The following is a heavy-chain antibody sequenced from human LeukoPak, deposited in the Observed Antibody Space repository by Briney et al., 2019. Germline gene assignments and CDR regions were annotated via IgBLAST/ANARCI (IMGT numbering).Heavy chain of an antibody. V-gene: IGHV3-30*18. CDR1: GFTFSSYG. CDR2: ISYDGSNK. CDR3: AKDNGYACDFDI. Sequence: PGRSLRLSRAASGFTFSSYGMHWVRQAPGKGLEWVAVISYDGSNKYYADSVKGRFTISRDDSKNTLYVQMNSPRVDDAAVYYCAKDNGYACDFDIWGQGTMVTVSS. D-gene: IGHD5-12*01. J-gene: IGHJ3*02.